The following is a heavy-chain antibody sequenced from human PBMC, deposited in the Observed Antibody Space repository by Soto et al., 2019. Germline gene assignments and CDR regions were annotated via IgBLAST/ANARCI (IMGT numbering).Heavy chain of an antibody. J-gene: IGHJ4*02. CDR2: IISSSSTI. CDR1: GFTFSSYS. Sequence: PGGSLRLSCAASGFTFSSYSMNWVRQAPGKGLEWISYIISSSSTIYYADSVKGRFTISRDNAKNSLFLQMNSLRAEDTAVYYCARDAIIAPGQRYFDYWGLGTLVTVSS. CDR3: ARDAIIAPGQRYFDY. D-gene: IGHD6-13*01. V-gene: IGHV3-48*04.